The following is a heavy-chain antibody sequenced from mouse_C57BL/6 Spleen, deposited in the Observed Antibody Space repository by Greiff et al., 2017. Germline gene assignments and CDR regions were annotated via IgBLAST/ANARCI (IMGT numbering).Heavy chain of an antibody. J-gene: IGHJ3*01. CDR3: ARQIDGTPFAY. V-gene: IGHV14-3*01. Sequence: VQLQQSVAELVRPGASVKLSCTASGFYIKNTYMHWVKQRPEQGLEWIGRIDPANGNTKYAPKFQGKATITADTSSNTAYLQRSSLKSEDTAIYYCARQIDGTPFAYWGQGTLVTVSA. D-gene: IGHD1-1*01. CDR1: GFYIKNTY. CDR2: IDPANGNT.